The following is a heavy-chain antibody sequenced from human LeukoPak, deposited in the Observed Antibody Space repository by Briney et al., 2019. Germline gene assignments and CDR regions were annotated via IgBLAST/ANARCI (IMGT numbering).Heavy chain of an antibody. Sequence: SETLSLTCTVSGGSISSYYWNWIRQPPGEGLEWICYIYYSWSTNYNPPLKSRVTISVDTSKNQFSLKLSSVTAADTAVYYCARGGWYPESFQHWGQGALVTVSS. CDR3: ARGGWYPESFQH. V-gene: IGHV4-59*01. J-gene: IGHJ1*01. CDR1: GGSISSYY. D-gene: IGHD6-19*01. CDR2: IYYSWST.